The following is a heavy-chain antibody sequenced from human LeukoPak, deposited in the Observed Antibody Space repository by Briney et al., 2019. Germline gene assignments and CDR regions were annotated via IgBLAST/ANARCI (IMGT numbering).Heavy chain of an antibody. V-gene: IGHV3-9*01. CDR2: ISWNSGSA. Sequence: GRSLRLSCAASGFTFDDYSMHWVRQAPGKGLEWVSGISWNSGSAGYAGSVKGRFTISRDSAKNSLYLQMNSLRTEDTALYYCAKDRTYSAYAALDYWGQGTLVTVSS. CDR3: AKDRTYSAYAALDY. D-gene: IGHD5-12*01. J-gene: IGHJ4*02. CDR1: GFTFDDYS.